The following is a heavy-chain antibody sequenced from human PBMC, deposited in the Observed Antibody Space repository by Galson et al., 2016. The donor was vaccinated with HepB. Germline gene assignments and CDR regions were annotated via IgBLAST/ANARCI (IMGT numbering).Heavy chain of an antibody. CDR3: ARSPRLSDYSDAIDH. Sequence: ETLSLTCAVYGGSLSDYYWHWIRQSPGKSLEWIGEINHIGITNCNPSLESRLTMSIDTSKNQISLKMTAVTAADTAVYYCARSPRLSDYSDAIDHWGQGTLVAVSS. CDR1: GGSLSDYY. J-gene: IGHJ4*02. V-gene: IGHV4-34*01. D-gene: IGHD4-17*01. CDR2: INHIGIT.